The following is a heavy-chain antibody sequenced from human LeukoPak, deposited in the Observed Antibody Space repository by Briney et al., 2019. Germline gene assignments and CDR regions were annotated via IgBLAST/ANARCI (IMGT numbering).Heavy chain of an antibody. CDR2: ISAGGGNT. CDR3: AKRGILTGSYTHFNY. V-gene: IGHV3-23*01. J-gene: IGHJ4*02. D-gene: IGHD3-9*01. CDR1: GFTFSSYA. Sequence: GGSLRLSCAASGFTFSSYAMSWVRQAPGKGLEWVSAISAGGGNTYYADSVKGRFTISRDNSKNTLWLQMDSLRAEDTAVYYCAKRGILTGSYTHFNYWGQGTLFTVSS.